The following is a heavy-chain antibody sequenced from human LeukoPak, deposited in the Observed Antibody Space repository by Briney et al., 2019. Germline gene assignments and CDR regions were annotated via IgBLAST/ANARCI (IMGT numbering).Heavy chain of an antibody. V-gene: IGHV5-51*01. CDR2: IYPGDSGT. CDR3: ARGGGRTMVRGVLNWFDP. J-gene: IGHJ5*02. Sequence: GASLKISCKGSGYSFTSYWNGWVRQMPGRGLEWMGIIYPGDSGTSYSPSFQGQVTISADKSISTAYLQWSSLKASDTAMYYCARGGGRTMVRGVLNWFDPRGQGTLVSVSS. D-gene: IGHD3-10*01. CDR1: GYSFTSYW.